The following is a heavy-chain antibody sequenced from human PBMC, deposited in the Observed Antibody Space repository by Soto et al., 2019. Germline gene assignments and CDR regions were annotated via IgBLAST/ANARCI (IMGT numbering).Heavy chain of an antibody. J-gene: IGHJ4*02. CDR3: TKAVVSTAGTFDY. CDR2: INPSGDST. Sequence: GGSLRLSCVASGFTFSRYGVSWVRQAPGKGLEWVSKINPSGDSTYYADSVKGRFTISRDNSKNTVYLQMNSLSDGDTAVYPWTKAVVSTAGTFDYWGQGALVTVSS. D-gene: IGHD6-13*01. V-gene: IGHV3-23*01. CDR1: GFTFSRYG.